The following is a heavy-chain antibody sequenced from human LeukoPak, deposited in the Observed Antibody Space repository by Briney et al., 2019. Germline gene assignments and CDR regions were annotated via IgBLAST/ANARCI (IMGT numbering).Heavy chain of an antibody. V-gene: IGHV4-39*07. CDR2: IYYSGST. J-gene: IGHJ4*02. CDR3: AIVYYYGSGSYYNDYFDY. Sequence: SETLSLTCTVSGGSISSSSYYWGWIRQPPGKGLEWIGSIYYSGSTYYNPSLKSRVTISVDTSKNQFSLKLSSVTAADTAVYYCAIVYYYGSGSYYNDYFDYWGQGTLVTVSS. D-gene: IGHD3-10*01. CDR1: GGSISSSSYY.